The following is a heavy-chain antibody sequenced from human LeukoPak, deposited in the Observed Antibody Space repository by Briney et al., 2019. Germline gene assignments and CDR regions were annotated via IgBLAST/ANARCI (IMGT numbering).Heavy chain of an antibody. V-gene: IGHV4-34*01. CDR2: IYYSGST. CDR1: GGSFSGYY. Sequence: SETLSLTCAVYGGSFSGYYWSWIRQPPGKGLEWIGSIYYSGSTYYNPSLKSRVTISVDTSKNQFSLKLSSVTAADTAVYYCARVGYDILTGSHFDYWGQGTLVTVSS. D-gene: IGHD3-9*01. J-gene: IGHJ4*02. CDR3: ARVGYDILTGSHFDY.